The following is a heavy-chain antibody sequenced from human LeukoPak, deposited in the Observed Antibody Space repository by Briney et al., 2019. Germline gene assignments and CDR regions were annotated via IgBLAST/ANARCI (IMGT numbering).Heavy chain of an antibody. CDR2: IYYSGST. CDR1: GGSISSSSYY. Sequence: SETLSLTCTVSGGSISSSSYYWVWIRQPPGKGLEWIGSIYYSGSTYYNPSLKSRVTISVDTSKNQFSLKLSSVTAADTAVYYCARHVNPSSSWPLEYFQHWGQGTLVTVSS. CDR3: ARHVNPSSSWPLEYFQH. D-gene: IGHD6-13*01. J-gene: IGHJ1*01. V-gene: IGHV4-39*01.